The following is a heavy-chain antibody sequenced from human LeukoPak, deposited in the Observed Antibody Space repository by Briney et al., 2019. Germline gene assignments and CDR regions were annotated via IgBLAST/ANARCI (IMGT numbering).Heavy chain of an antibody. CDR3: AKDRYSGLNTIDY. D-gene: IGHD6-13*01. J-gene: IGHJ4*02. Sequence: GGSLRLSCAASGFTFSSYGMHWVRQAPGKGLEWVAVISYDGSYKFYADSVKGRFPISRDSSKSTLYLQMNSLRAEDTAVYYCAKDRYSGLNTIDYWGQGTLVTVSS. V-gene: IGHV3-30*18. CDR2: ISYDGSYK. CDR1: GFTFSSYG.